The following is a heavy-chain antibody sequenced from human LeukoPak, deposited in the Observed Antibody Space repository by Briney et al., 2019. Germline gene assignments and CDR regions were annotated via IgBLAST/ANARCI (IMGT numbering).Heavy chain of an antibody. D-gene: IGHD3-9*01. J-gene: IGHJ4*02. CDR2: ISYDGSNK. CDR3: AKDARRSHDWYFFDH. Sequence: GRSLRLSSSASRFTFRSYAMHWVRQAPGKGLEWVAVISYDGSNKYYADSVKGRFTISRDNSKNTLYLQMNSLRAEDTAIYYCAKDARRSHDWYFFDHWGQGALVTVSS. V-gene: IGHV3-30-3*01. CDR1: RFTFRSYA.